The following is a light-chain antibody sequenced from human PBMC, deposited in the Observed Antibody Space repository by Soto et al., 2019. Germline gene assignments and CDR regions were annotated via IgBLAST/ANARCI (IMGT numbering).Light chain of an antibody. CDR1: QSISSY. Sequence: DIQITQSPSSLSASVGDRVTITCRAIQSISSYLNWYQQKPGKAPKLLIYAASSLQSGVPSRFSGSGSGTDFTLTISSLQPEDFATYYCQQSYSTPFSITFGQGTRLEIK. J-gene: IGKJ5*01. CDR3: QQSYSTPFSIT. V-gene: IGKV1-39*01. CDR2: AAS.